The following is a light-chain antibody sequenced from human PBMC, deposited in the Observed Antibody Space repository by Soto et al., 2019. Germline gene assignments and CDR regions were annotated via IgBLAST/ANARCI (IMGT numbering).Light chain of an antibody. J-gene: IGLJ1*01. Sequence: QSALTQPASVAGSPGQSITISCTGTSSDVGGYNYVSWFQHHPGKAPKFIIYEVSYRPSGVSNRFSVSKSGDTASLTISGLQAEDEADYYCRSFTNTMTRYAFGTGTKVTVL. CDR3: RSFTNTMTRYA. V-gene: IGLV2-14*01. CDR2: EVS. CDR1: SSDVGGYNY.